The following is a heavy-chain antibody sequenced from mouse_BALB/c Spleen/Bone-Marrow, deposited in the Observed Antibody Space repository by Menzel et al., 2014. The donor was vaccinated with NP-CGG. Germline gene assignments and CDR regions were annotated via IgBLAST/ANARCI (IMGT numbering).Heavy chain of an antibody. V-gene: IGHV14-3*02. J-gene: IGHJ2*01. CDR3: ARYYYGYYFDY. Sequence: EVQLQQSGAELVKPGASVKLSCTASGFNIKDTYMHWVKQRPEQGLEWIGRIDPANGNTKYDPKFQGKATITADTSSNTAYLQLSSLTSEDTAVYYCARYYYGYYFDYWGQGTLSQSPQ. CDR1: GFNIKDTY. D-gene: IGHD1-2*01. CDR2: IDPANGNT.